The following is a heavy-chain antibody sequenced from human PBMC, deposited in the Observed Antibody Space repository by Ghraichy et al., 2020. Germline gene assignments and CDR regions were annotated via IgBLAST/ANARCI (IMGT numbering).Heavy chain of an antibody. J-gene: IGHJ4*02. CDR1: GFSFSGYC. V-gene: IGHV3-23*01. CDR2: IGDTGSSA. Sequence: GGSLRLSCAASGFSFSGYCMSWVRQAPGKGLEWVAAIGDTGSSAHYADSVKGRFTISRDNPKNTLYLQMNRLRAEDTAIYYCAKARCCGWFIDSWGQGTLVTVSS. CDR3: AKARCCGWFIDS. D-gene: IGHD6-19*01.